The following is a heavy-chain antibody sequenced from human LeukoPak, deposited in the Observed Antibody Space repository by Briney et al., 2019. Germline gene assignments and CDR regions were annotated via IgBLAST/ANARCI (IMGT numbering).Heavy chain of an antibody. CDR1: GFTFSSYG. J-gene: IGHJ6*02. Sequence: GGSLRLSCAASGFTFSSYGMHWVRQAPGKGLEWVAVISYDGSNKYYADSVKGRFTISRDNSKNTPYLQMNSLRAEDTAVYYCAKDNRPGFLEYGMDVWGQGTTVTVSS. V-gene: IGHV3-30*18. CDR3: AKDNRPGFLEYGMDV. CDR2: ISYDGSNK. D-gene: IGHD3-3*01.